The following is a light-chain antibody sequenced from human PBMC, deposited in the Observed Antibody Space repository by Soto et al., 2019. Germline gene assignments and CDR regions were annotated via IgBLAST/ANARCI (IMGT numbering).Light chain of an antibody. J-gene: IGLJ1*01. CDR3: SSYTSSSTLHYV. CDR2: DVS. Sequence: QSALTQPASVSGSPGQSITISCTGTSSDVGGYNYVSWYQQHPGKAPKLMIYDVSNRPSGVSNRFSGSKSGNTASLTISGLQAEDEADYYCSSYTSSSTLHYVFGTGTKVT. V-gene: IGLV2-14*01. CDR1: SSDVGGYNY.